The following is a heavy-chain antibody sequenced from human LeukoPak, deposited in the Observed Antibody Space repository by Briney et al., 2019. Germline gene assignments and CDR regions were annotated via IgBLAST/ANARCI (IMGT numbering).Heavy chain of an antibody. CDR3: ATYFYGEYGSYYFDY. D-gene: IGHD4-17*01. Sequence: SGTLSLTCAVSGAFITNSHWWSWAHQPPGKGLEWIGKIYHSGTTNYNPSLKSRVTMSVDKSKNQFSLQLSSVTAADTAVYYCATYFYGEYGSYYFDYWGQGTLVTVSS. CDR1: GAFITNSHW. J-gene: IGHJ4*02. V-gene: IGHV4-4*02. CDR2: IYHSGTT.